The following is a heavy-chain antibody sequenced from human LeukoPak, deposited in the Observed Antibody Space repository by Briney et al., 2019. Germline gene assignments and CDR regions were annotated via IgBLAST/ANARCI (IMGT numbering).Heavy chain of an antibody. CDR3: ASDRGSPDSFDI. J-gene: IGHJ3*02. V-gene: IGHV3-74*01. CDR1: GFTFGIYW. Sequence: GGSLRLSCAASGFTFGIYWMYWVRHAPGQGLVWVSRINGDGSGTVYADSVKGRFTMSRDNAKNTLYLQMNSLRAEDTAVYYCASDRGSPDSFDIWGQGTMVTVSS. CDR2: INGDGSGT. D-gene: IGHD3-10*01.